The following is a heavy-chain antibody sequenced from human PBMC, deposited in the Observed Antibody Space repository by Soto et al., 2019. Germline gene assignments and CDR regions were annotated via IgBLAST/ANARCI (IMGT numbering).Heavy chain of an antibody. V-gene: IGHV1-18*01. J-gene: IGHJ4*02. CDR1: GYTFNFYG. Sequence: GASVKVCCKASGYTFNFYGITWVRQAPGQGLEWMGWISGFNGNTNYAADLQGRVTMTTDTSTSTAYMELRGLRSDDTAVYYCARIGVSSGHESPDFDSWGQGTLVTVSS. CDR2: ISGFNGNT. D-gene: IGHD2-21*01. CDR3: ARIGVSSGHESPDFDS.